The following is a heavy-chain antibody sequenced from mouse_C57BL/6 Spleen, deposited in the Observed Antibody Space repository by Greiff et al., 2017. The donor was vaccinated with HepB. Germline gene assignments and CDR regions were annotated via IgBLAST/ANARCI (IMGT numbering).Heavy chain of an antibody. J-gene: IGHJ2*01. V-gene: IGHV1-4*01. Sequence: VQLVESGAELARPGASVKMSCKASGYTFTSYTMHWVKQRPGQGLEWIGYINPSSGYTKYNQKFKDKGTLTADKSPSTAYMQMSSLTSEDSAVYYCAKGSLLYSRSFDYWGTGTTLTVSS. CDR2: INPSSGYT. CDR1: GYTFTSYT. CDR3: AKGSLLYSRSFDY. D-gene: IGHD2-5*01.